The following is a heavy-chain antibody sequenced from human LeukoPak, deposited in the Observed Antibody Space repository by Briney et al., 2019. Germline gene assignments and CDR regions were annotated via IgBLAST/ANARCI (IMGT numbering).Heavy chain of an antibody. V-gene: IGHV4-4*02. CDR2: AYHAGSP. D-gene: IGHD2-15*01. CDR3: ARDPHCSSSNCPFDY. J-gene: IGHJ4*02. Sequence: SETPSLTCAVSGGSIRSSDWWSWLRQPPGKGLEWIGEAYHAGSPNYNASLRSRVTISIDMSRNQLSLKLSSVTAADTAVYYCARDPHCSSSNCPFDYWGQGTLVTVSS. CDR1: GGSIRSSDW.